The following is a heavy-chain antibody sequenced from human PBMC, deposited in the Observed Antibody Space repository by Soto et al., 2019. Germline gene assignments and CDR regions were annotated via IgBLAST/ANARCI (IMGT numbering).Heavy chain of an antibody. J-gene: IGHJ3*02. D-gene: IGHD6-19*01. V-gene: IGHV3-23*01. CDR2: TSGSGGST. Sequence: EVRLLGSGGGLVQPGGALRLSCAASGFTFSSYAMSWVRQAPGKGLEWVSSTSGSGGSTYYADSVKGRFTFSRDNSKNTLYLQMNSLRVEDTAIYYCARYSTGWFDAFDIWGQGTMVTVSS. CDR3: ARYSTGWFDAFDI. CDR1: GFTFSSYA.